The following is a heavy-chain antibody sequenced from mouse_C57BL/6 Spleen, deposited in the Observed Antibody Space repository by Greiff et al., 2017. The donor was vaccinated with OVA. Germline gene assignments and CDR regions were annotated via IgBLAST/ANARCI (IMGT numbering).Heavy chain of an antibody. V-gene: IGHV2-5*01. Sequence: QVQLKQSGPGLVQPSQSLSITCTVSGFSLTSYGVHWVRQSPGKGLEWLGVIWRGGSTDYNAAFMSRLRITKDNSKSQVFFKMNSLQADDTAIYYCAKEGYYAMDYWGQGTSVTVSS. CDR2: IWRGGST. J-gene: IGHJ4*01. CDR1: GFSLTSYG. CDR3: AKEGYYAMDY.